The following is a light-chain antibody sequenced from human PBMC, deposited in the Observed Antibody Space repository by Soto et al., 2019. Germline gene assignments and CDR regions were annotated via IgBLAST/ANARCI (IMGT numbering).Light chain of an antibody. J-gene: IGKJ1*01. V-gene: IGKV1-8*01. CDR2: AAS. CDR3: LQDYNYPWT. Sequence: AIRMTRSPSSLSASTGDRATLPCRASQGISSYLAWYQQKPGKAPNLLIYAASTLQSGVPSRFSGSGSGTGFTLTISSLQPEDCATYYCLQDYNYPWTFGQGTKVDIK. CDR1: QGISSY.